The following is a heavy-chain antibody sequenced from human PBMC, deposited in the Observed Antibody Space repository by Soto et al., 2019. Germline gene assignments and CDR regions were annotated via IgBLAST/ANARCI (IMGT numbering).Heavy chain of an antibody. J-gene: IGHJ4*02. CDR2: IYTGGGT. CDR3: ARDGSGH. V-gene: IGHV3-66*01. Sequence: EVQLVESGGGLVQPGGSLRLSCAASGLTVSTNPMSWVRQAPGKGLEWVSVIYTGGGTQYADSVKGRFTISRDNSKNTVNLQRNSLRPEDTAVYYCARDGSGHWGQGTLVTVSS. CDR1: GLTVSTNP.